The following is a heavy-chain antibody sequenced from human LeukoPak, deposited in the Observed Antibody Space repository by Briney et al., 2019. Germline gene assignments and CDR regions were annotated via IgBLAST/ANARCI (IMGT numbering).Heavy chain of an antibody. CDR1: GGSISSSSYY. CDR2: IYYSGST. V-gene: IGHV4-39*07. Sequence: SETLSLTCTVSGGSISSSSYYWGWIRQPPGKGLEWIGSIYYSGSTYYNPSLKSRVTISVDTSKNQFSLKLSSVTAADTAVYYCARGDAFDIWGQGTMVTVSS. CDR3: ARGDAFDI. J-gene: IGHJ3*02.